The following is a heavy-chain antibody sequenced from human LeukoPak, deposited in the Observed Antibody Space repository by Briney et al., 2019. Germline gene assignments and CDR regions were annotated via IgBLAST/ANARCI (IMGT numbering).Heavy chain of an antibody. J-gene: IGHJ4*02. CDR2: ISSSGSTI. V-gene: IGHV3-11*04. CDR1: GFTFSDYY. D-gene: IGHD3-22*01. Sequence: GGSLRLSCAASGFTFSDYYMSWIRQAPGKGLEWVSYISSSGSTIYYADSVKGRFTISRDNSKNTLYLQMNSLRAEDTAVYYCARVPYDSSGYKIDYFDYWGQGTLVTVSS. CDR3: ARVPYDSSGYKIDYFDY.